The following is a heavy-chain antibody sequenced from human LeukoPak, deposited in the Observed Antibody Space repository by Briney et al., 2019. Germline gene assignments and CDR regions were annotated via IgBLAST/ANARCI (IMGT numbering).Heavy chain of an antibody. CDR3: ARDFCTNGVCYYFDY. D-gene: IGHD2-8*01. V-gene: IGHV4-38-2*02. CDR2: IYHSGST. CDR1: GYSISSGYY. J-gene: IGHJ4*02. Sequence: SETLSLTCTVSGYSISSGYYWGWIRQPPGKGLEWIGSIYHSGSTYYNPSLKSRVTISVDTSKNQFSLKLSSVTAADTAVYYCARDFCTNGVCYYFDYWGQGTLVTVPS.